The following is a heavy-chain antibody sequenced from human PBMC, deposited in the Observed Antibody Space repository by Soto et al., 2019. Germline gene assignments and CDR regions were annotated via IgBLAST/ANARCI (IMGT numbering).Heavy chain of an antibody. CDR1: GFTFSSYG. J-gene: IGHJ3*02. V-gene: IGHV3-30*03. CDR2: MSYDGSNK. D-gene: IGHD2-15*01. CDR3: ALGRDCRGGSCQAAAFDI. Sequence: GGSLRLSCAASGFTFSSYGMHWVRQAPGKGLEWVAAMSYDGSNKYYADSVKGRFTISRDNSKDTLYLQMNSLRAEDTAVYYCALGRDCRGGSCQAAAFDIWGQGTMVTVSS.